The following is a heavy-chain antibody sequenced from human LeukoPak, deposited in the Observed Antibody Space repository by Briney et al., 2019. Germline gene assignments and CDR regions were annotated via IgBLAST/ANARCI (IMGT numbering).Heavy chain of an antibody. Sequence: GGSLRLSCAASGFTFSSYAMPWVRQAPGKGLEWVAVISYDGSNKYYADSVKGRFTISRDNSKNTLYLQMNSLRAEDTAVYYCARGGSYGSHDAFDIWGQGTMVTVSS. V-gene: IGHV3-30-3*01. CDR3: ARGGSYGSHDAFDI. J-gene: IGHJ3*02. CDR2: ISYDGSNK. D-gene: IGHD1-26*01. CDR1: GFTFSSYA.